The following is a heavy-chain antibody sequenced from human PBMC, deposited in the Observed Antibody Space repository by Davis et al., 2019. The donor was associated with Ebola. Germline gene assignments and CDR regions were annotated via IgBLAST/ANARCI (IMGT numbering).Heavy chain of an antibody. V-gene: IGHV3-53*01. CDR2: IYSGGST. Sequence: GESLKISCAASGFSVSKNYMSWVRQAPGKGLEWVSVIYSGGSTYYADSVKGRFAISRDNSKNTLYLQMNSLRAGDTAVYYCARGDGYDDAFDIWGQGTMVTVSS. CDR3: ARGDGYDDAFDI. J-gene: IGHJ3*02. D-gene: IGHD5-24*01. CDR1: GFSVSKNY.